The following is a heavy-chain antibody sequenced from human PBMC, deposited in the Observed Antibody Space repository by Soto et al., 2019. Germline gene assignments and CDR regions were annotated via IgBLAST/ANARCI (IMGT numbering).Heavy chain of an antibody. CDR2: ISSSSSTI. V-gene: IGHV3-48*01. D-gene: IGHD6-13*01. Sequence: EVQLVESGGGLVQPGGSLRLSCAASGFTFSIYSMNWVRQAPGKGLEWVSYISSSSSTIHYADSVKGRFTISRDNATNSLSLQMNSLRAEDTAVYSCARDEGSSSWLDFWGQGTLVTVSS. CDR3: ARDEGSSSWLDF. J-gene: IGHJ4*02. CDR1: GFTFSIYS.